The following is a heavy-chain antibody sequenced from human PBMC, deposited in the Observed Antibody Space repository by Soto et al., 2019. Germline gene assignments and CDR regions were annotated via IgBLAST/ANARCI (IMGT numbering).Heavy chain of an antibody. J-gene: IGHJ4*02. CDR2: ISGSGGST. V-gene: IGHV3-23*01. CDR3: AKGFSSLYDSSGYYHPDY. Sequence: PGGSLRLSCAASGVPFSSYAMSWVRQATGKGLEWVSAISGSGGSTYYADSVKGRFTISRDNSKNTLYLQMNSLRAEDTAVYYCAKGFSSLYDSSGYYHPDYWGQGALVTVS. D-gene: IGHD3-22*01. CDR1: GVPFSSYA.